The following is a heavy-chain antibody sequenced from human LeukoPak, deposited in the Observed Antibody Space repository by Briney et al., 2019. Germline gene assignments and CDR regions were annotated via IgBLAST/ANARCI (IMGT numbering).Heavy chain of an antibody. CDR2: IYYRGNT. Sequence: PSETLSLTCTVSGGSISGSNYYWGWIRQPPGRGLEWIGNIYYRGNTFYSPSLKSRVTVSVDTSKNQFSLKLSSVTAADTAIYSWAGQSTIAAAKIDPWGQGSLVTVSS. CDR1: GGSISGSNYY. J-gene: IGHJ5*02. D-gene: IGHD6-25*01. V-gene: IGHV4-39*01. CDR3: AGQSTIAAAKIDP.